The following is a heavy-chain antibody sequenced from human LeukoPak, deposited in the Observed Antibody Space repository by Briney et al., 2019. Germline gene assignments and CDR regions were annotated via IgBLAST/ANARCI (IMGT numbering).Heavy chain of an antibody. V-gene: IGHV4-34*01. CDR2: INHSGST. CDR3: ARASIAAAGGLDY. D-gene: IGHD6-13*01. Sequence: PSETLSLTCAVYGGSFSGYYWSWIRQPPGKGLEWIGEINHSGSTNYNPSLKSRVTISVDRSKNQFSLKLSSVTAADTAVYYCARASIAAAGGLDYWGQGTLVTVSS. CDR1: GGSFSGYY. J-gene: IGHJ4*02.